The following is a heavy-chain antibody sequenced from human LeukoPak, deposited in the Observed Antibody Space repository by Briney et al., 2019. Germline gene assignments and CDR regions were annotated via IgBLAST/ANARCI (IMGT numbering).Heavy chain of an antibody. CDR3: STVSPYYGSGTTSPDS. Sequence: GGSLRLSRAASGFPFSNAWMIWVGQAPGKGLEWVGRIKSKTDGGKTDYAAPVQGRFSISRDDSENTLYLQMNGLNTEDTAAYYCSTVSPYYGSGTTSPDSWGQGTLVVVSS. J-gene: IGHJ5*01. V-gene: IGHV3-15*01. CDR2: IKSKTDGGKT. D-gene: IGHD3-10*01. CDR1: GFPFSNAW.